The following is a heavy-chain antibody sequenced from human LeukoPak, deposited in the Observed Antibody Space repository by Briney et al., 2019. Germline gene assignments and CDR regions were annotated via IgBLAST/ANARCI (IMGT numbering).Heavy chain of an antibody. CDR3: ARAYGSGSSYHPDY. D-gene: IGHD3-10*01. CDR2: INPNSSGT. J-gene: IGHJ4*02. V-gene: IGHV1-2*02. Sequence: ASVKVSCKASGYSFTAYYMHWVRQAPGQGPEYMGWINPNSSGTNSSQKFQDRVTLTRDTSISTAYMELSSLTSDDTAVYYCARAYGSGSSYHPDYWGQGTLITVSS. CDR1: GYSFTAYY.